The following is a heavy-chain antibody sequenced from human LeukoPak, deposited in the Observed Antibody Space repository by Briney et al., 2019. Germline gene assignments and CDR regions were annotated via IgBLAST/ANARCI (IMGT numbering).Heavy chain of an antibody. Sequence: SETLSLTCTVSGGSISSYYWSWIRQPPGKGLDGIGYIYYSGSTNYNPSLKSRVTISVDTSKNQFSLKLSSVTPGDPAVYYCARTPYSGSYSWFDPWGQGTLVTVSS. CDR2: IYYSGST. V-gene: IGHV4-59*01. CDR1: GGSISSYY. D-gene: IGHD1-26*01. J-gene: IGHJ5*02. CDR3: ARTPYSGSYSWFDP.